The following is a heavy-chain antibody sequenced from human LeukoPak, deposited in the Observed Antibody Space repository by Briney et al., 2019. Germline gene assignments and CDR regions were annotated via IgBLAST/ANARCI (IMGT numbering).Heavy chain of an antibody. CDR2: IYYSGST. V-gene: IGHV4-39*07. Sequence: SETLSLTFTVSGGSISSSSYYWGWIRQPPGKGLEWIGSIYYSGSTYYNPSLKSRVTISVDTSKNQFSLKLSSVTAADTAVYYCARASWWELPEGYWFDPWGQGTLVTVSS. J-gene: IGHJ5*02. D-gene: IGHD1-26*01. CDR1: GGSISSSSYY. CDR3: ARASWWELPEGYWFDP.